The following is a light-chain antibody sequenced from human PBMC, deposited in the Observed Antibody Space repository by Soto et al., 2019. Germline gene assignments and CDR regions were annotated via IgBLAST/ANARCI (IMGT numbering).Light chain of an antibody. CDR2: SNN. CDR3: AAWDDSLNGPV. CDR1: SSNIGSNT. V-gene: IGLV1-44*01. Sequence: QSVLTQPPSASGTPGQRVTISCSGSSSNIGSNTVNWYQQLPGTAPQLLIYSNNRRPSGVPDRFSASKSGTSASLAISGLQSEDEADYYCAAWDDSLNGPVFGGGTQLTVL. J-gene: IGLJ2*01.